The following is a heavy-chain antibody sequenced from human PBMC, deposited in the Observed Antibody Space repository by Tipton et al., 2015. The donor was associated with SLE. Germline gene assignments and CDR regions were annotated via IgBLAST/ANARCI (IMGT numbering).Heavy chain of an antibody. J-gene: IGHJ3*02. Sequence: SLRLSCAASAFTVSDNYMNWVRQSPGKGLEWVSSISSSSTYIYYADSVKGRFTISRDNAKNTLYLQMHSLRAEDTGVYYCAKFTSMDILGAFDIWGQGTMVTVSS. CDR3: AKFTSMDILGAFDI. V-gene: IGHV3-21*04. CDR1: AFTVSDNY. D-gene: IGHD2-2*01. CDR2: ISSSSTYI.